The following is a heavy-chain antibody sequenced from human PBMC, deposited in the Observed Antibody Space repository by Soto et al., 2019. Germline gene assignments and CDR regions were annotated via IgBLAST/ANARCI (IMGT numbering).Heavy chain of an antibody. CDR1: GFTFSSYW. Sequence: EVQLVESGGGLVQPGGSLRLSCAASGFTFSSYWMHWVRQAPGKGLVWVSRINSDGSSTSYADSVKGRVTISRDNAKNTLYLEMNSLRAEDTAVYYCARGGIQLWWAFDIWGQGTMVTVSS. CDR2: INSDGSST. D-gene: IGHD5-18*01. CDR3: ARGGIQLWWAFDI. V-gene: IGHV3-74*01. J-gene: IGHJ3*02.